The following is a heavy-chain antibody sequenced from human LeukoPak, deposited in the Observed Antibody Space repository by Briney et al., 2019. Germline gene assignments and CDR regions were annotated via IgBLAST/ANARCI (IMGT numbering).Heavy chain of an antibody. D-gene: IGHD3-10*01. CDR3: ARDIWFGELLSGHGY. Sequence: GASVKVSCKASGYTFTSYYIHWVRQAPGQGLEWMGLINPSAGGTSYAQKFQDRVTMTRDTSISTAYMELSRLRSDDTAVYYCARDIWFGELLSGHGYWGQGTLVTVSS. J-gene: IGHJ4*02. V-gene: IGHV1-46*01. CDR2: INPSAGGT. CDR1: GYTFTSYY.